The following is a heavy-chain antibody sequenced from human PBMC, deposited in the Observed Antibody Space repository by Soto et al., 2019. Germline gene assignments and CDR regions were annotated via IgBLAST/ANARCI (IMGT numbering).Heavy chain of an antibody. J-gene: IGHJ2*01. CDR2: INAGNGNT. CDR3: ARGGSLYWYFDL. CDR1: GYTFTSYA. V-gene: IGHV1-3*01. Sequence: ASVKVSCKASGYTFTSYAMHWVRQAPGQRLEWMGWINAGNGNTKYSQKFQGRVTITRDASASTAYMELSSLRSEDTAVYYCARGGSLYWYFDLWGRGTLVTV. D-gene: IGHD1-26*01.